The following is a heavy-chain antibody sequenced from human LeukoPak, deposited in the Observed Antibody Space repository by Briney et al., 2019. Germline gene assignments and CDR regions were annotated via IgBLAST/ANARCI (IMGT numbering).Heavy chain of an antibody. CDR1: GYTFTGYY. Sequence: ASVKVSCKASGYTFTGYYMHWVRQAPGQGLEWMGWISAYNGNTNYAQKLQGRVTMTTDTSTSTAYMELRSLRSDDTAVYYCARVGYYGSGSYRPPFDYWGQGTLVTVSS. J-gene: IGHJ4*02. V-gene: IGHV1-18*04. CDR3: ARVGYYGSGSYRPPFDY. CDR2: ISAYNGNT. D-gene: IGHD3-10*01.